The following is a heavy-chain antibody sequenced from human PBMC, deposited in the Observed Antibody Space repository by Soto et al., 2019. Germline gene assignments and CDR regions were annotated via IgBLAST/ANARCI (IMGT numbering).Heavy chain of an antibody. D-gene: IGHD2-15*01. Sequence: QMQLQESGPGLVKPSETLLFTCTVSGGSVSSGSYYWSWIRQPPGKGLEWIGYIYYNGSTNYNPSLKSRVTLSLDTSKNLFSLSLSSVTAADTAVYYCARELRLRHYYGMDVWGQGTTVTVSS. J-gene: IGHJ6*02. CDR3: ARELRLRHYYGMDV. CDR2: IYYNGST. CDR1: GGSVSSGSYY. V-gene: IGHV4-61*03.